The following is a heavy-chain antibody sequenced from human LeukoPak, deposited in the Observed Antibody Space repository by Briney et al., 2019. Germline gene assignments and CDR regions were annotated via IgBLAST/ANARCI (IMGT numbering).Heavy chain of an antibody. CDR3: ARSIPYGATWYGRSDY. Sequence: GGSLRLSCAASGFTFSTYWMSWVRQAPGKGLEWVANIKPDGTTKFYVDSVKGRFTISRDNALNSLYLQMNSLRAEDTAIYYCARSIPYGATWYGRSDYWGQGTLVTVSS. CDR2: IKPDGTTK. CDR1: GFTFSTYW. V-gene: IGHV3-7*03. J-gene: IGHJ4*02. D-gene: IGHD2-21*01.